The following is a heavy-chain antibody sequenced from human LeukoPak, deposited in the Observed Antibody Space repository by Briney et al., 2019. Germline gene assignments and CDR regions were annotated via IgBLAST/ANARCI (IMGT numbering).Heavy chain of an antibody. J-gene: IGHJ6*04. CDR3: ARDIWFGELSYGMDV. CDR2: IIPIFGTA. V-gene: IGHV1-69*13. D-gene: IGHD3-10*01. CDR1: GGTFSSYA. Sequence: ASVKVSCKASGGTFSSYAISWVRQAPGQGLEWMGGIIPIFGTANYAQKFQGRVTITADESTNTAYMELSSLRSEDTAVYYCARDIWFGELSYGMDVWGKGTTVTVSS.